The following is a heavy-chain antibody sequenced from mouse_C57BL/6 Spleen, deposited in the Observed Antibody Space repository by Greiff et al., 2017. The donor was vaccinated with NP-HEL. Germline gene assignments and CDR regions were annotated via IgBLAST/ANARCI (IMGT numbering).Heavy chain of an antibody. V-gene: IGHV1-52*01. CDR1: GYTFTSYW. J-gene: IGHJ3*01. CDR2: IDPSDSET. CDR3: AREAGGPVSYDGYYWFAY. Sequence: VQLQQSGAELVRPGSSVKLSCKASGYTFTSYWMHWVKQRPIQGLEWIGNIDPSDSETHYNQKFKDKATLTVDKSSRTAYMQLSSLTSEDSAVYYCAREAGGPVSYDGYYWFAYWGQGTLVTVSA. D-gene: IGHD2-3*01.